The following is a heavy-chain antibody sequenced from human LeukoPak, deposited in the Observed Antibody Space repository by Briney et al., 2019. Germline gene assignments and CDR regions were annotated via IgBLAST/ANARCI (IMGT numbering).Heavy chain of an antibody. CDR2: IKPDSGVT. Sequence: GRSLRLSCAASGFTFTSHGMHWLRQAPGQGLEWMGWIKPDSGVTNYAQNFQGRVTMTSDTSISTAYMELSSLTSDDTAMYYCARDHDFGPDYWGQGTLVTVSA. CDR1: GFTFTSHG. V-gene: IGHV1-2*02. CDR3: ARDHDFGPDY. J-gene: IGHJ4*02. D-gene: IGHD4/OR15-4a*01.